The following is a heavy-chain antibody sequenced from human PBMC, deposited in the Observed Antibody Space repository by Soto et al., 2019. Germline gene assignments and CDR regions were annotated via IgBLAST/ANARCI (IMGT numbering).Heavy chain of an antibody. V-gene: IGHV4-34*01. Sequence: QVQLQQWGAGLLKPSETLSLTCAVYGGSFSGYYWSWIHQPPGKGLEWIGEINHSGSTNYNPSLKSRVTISVDTSKNQFSLKLSSVTAADTAVYYCARVEEDIVVVPAAINNWFDPWGQGTLVTVSS. CDR3: ARVEEDIVVVPAAINNWFDP. CDR1: GGSFSGYY. D-gene: IGHD2-2*02. CDR2: INHSGST. J-gene: IGHJ5*02.